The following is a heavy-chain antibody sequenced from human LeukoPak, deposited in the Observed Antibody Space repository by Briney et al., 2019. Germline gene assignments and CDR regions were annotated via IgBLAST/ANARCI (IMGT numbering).Heavy chain of an antibody. D-gene: IGHD5-12*01. Sequence: GTSLRLSYAASGFTFSSYGMHWVRQAPGKGLEWVAVISYDGSNKYYADSVKGRFTTSRDNSKNTLYLQTNSLRAEDTAVYYCARVSGYDYSYWGQGTLVTVSS. CDR3: ARVSGYDYSY. V-gene: IGHV3-30*03. J-gene: IGHJ4*02. CDR1: GFTFSSYG. CDR2: ISYDGSNK.